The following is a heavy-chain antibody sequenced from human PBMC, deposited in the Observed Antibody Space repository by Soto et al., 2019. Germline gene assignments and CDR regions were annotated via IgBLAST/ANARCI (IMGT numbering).Heavy chain of an antibody. CDR1: GGSISSGDYY. Sequence: SETLSLTCTVSGGSISSGDYYWSWIRQPPVKGLEWIGYIYYSGSTYYNPSLKSRVTISVDTSKNQFSLKLSSVTAADTAVYYCARERPDGAMLDPWGQGTLVTVSS. J-gene: IGHJ5*02. CDR3: ARERPDGAMLDP. CDR2: IYYSGST. V-gene: IGHV4-30-4*01. D-gene: IGHD6-6*01.